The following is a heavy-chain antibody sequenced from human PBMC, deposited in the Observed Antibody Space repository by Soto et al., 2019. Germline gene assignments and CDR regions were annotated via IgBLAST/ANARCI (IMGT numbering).Heavy chain of an antibody. J-gene: IGHJ6*02. CDR3: ARDTGVTPVAFGMDV. CDR1: GGTFSSYA. CDR2: IIPIFGTA. V-gene: IGHV1-69*01. D-gene: IGHD4-17*01. Sequence: QVQLVPSGAEVKKPGSSVKVSCKASGGTFSSYAIIWVRQGPGQALEWMGGIIPIFGTANYAQKFQGRVTITADESTSTAHMALRRLSSEDTAVNHCARDTGVTPVAFGMDVWGQGNKVTVPS.